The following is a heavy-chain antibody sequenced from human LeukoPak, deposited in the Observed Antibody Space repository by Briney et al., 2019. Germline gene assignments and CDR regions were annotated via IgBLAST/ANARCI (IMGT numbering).Heavy chain of an antibody. CDR3: AREPGYSSGWYGGFFDY. CDR1: GFTFSSYA. Sequence: GGSLRLSCAASGFTFSSYAMHWVRQAPGKGLEWVAVISYDGSNKYYADSVKGRFTISRDNSKNTLYLQMNSLRAEDTAVYYCAREPGYSSGWYGGFFDYWGQGTLVTVSS. J-gene: IGHJ4*02. D-gene: IGHD6-19*01. V-gene: IGHV3-30*04. CDR2: ISYDGSNK.